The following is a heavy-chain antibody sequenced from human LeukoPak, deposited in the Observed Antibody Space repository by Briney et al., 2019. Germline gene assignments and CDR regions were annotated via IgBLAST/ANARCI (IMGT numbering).Heavy chain of an antibody. J-gene: IGHJ4*02. V-gene: IGHV3-30*04. CDR2: ISYDGSNK. D-gene: IGHD3-22*01. Sequence: GGSLRLSCAASGFTFSSYAMHWVRQAPGKGLEWVAVISYDGSNKYYADSVKGRFTISRDNSKNTLYLQMNSLRAEDTAVYYCARAPRAYDSSGYYNYWGQGTLVTVSS. CDR1: GFTFSSYA. CDR3: ARAPRAYDSSGYYNY.